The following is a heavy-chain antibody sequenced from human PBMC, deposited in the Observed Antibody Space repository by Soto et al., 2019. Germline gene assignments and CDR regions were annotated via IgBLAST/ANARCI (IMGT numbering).Heavy chain of an antibody. Sequence: QVQLVQSGAEVKKPGSSVKVSCKASGGTFSRYAISWVRQAPGQGLEWMGGIIPIFGTANYAQKFQGRVTITADKSTSTAYMELSSLRSEHTAVYYCARDLRSYPYGHNVKFDYWGQGTLVTVSS. CDR2: IIPIFGTA. J-gene: IGHJ4*02. V-gene: IGHV1-69*06. CDR3: ARDLRSYPYGHNVKFDY. D-gene: IGHD4-17*01. CDR1: GGTFSRYA.